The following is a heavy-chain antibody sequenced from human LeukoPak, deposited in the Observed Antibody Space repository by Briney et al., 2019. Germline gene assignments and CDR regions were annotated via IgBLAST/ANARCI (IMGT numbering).Heavy chain of an antibody. D-gene: IGHD5-18*01. CDR2: INPSGGST. CDR1: GFTFTSYY. Sequence: GGSLRLSCAASGFTFTSYYMHWVRQAPGQGLEWMGIINPSGGSTSYAQKFQGRVTMTRDMSTSTVYMELSSLRSEDTAVYYCARGIPDDAFDIWGQGTMVTVSS. V-gene: IGHV1-46*01. CDR3: ARGIPDDAFDI. J-gene: IGHJ3*02.